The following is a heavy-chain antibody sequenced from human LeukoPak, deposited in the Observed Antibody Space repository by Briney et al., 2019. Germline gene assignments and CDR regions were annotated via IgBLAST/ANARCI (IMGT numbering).Heavy chain of an antibody. Sequence: GGSLRLTCAASGITVSSKYMSWVRQAPGKGLEWVSVMQSGGSTYYADSVKGRFTISRDNSKNTLYLQMNSLRVEDTAVYYCARDGGAGWYFDLWGRGTLVTVSS. CDR2: MQSGGST. CDR3: ARDGGAGWYFDL. D-gene: IGHD3-16*01. CDR1: GITVSSKY. V-gene: IGHV3-53*01. J-gene: IGHJ2*01.